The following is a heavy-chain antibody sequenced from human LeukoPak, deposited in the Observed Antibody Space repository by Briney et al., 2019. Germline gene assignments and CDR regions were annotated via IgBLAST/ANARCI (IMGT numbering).Heavy chain of an antibody. Sequence: PSETLSLTCYVSNGSMTNYFWSWIRQPPGKGLEFLGFIWHNGSPSYNPSLKSRLTMSVDTSRTHFSMKLTAVTAADAAVYYCARVASGWYEGWFDPWGQGTLVTVSS. CDR3: ARVASGWYEGWFDP. V-gene: IGHV4-59*12. J-gene: IGHJ5*02. CDR1: NGSMTNYF. CDR2: IWHNGSP. D-gene: IGHD6-19*01.